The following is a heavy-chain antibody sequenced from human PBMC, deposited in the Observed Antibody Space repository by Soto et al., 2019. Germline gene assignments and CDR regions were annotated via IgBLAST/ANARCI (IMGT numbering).Heavy chain of an antibody. V-gene: IGHV4-4*02. CDR1: GDSVSSNSW. Sequence: QVQLQESGPRLVKPSGTLSLTCTVSGDSVSSNSWWSWVRQPPGKGLEWIGEIHHSGSTNYDSSLTSRFSISIDKSKNLFSLILYSVPAADAAVFYCARAPRGYGMDVWGQGTTVSVSS. CDR3: ARAPRGYGMDV. CDR2: IHHSGST. J-gene: IGHJ6*02.